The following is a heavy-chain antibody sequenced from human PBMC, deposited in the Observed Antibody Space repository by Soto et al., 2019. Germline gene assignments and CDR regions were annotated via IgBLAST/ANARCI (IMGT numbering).Heavy chain of an antibody. CDR3: ARTTYYYDSSQAQYYGMDV. V-gene: IGHV2-70*11. J-gene: IGHJ6*02. CDR2: IDWDDDK. CDR1: GFSLSTSGMC. D-gene: IGHD3-22*01. Sequence: SGPTLVNPTQTLTLTCTFSGFSLSTSGMCVSWIRQPPGKALEWLARIDWDDDKYYSTSLKTRLTISKDTSKNQVVLTMTNMDPVDTATYYCARTTYYYDSSQAQYYGMDVWGQGITVTVSS.